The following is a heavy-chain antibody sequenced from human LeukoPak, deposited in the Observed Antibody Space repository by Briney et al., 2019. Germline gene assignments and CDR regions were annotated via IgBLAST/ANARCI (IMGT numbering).Heavy chain of an antibody. CDR3: ARDKSHRGGYVFDY. CDR1: GGSISSSNW. CDR2: IYHSGST. D-gene: IGHD3-16*01. Sequence: SETLSLTCTVSGGSISSSNWWSWVRQPPGKGLEWIGEIYHSGSTNYNPSLKSRVTISVDKSKNQFSLKLSSVTAADTAVYYCARDKSHRGGYVFDYWGQGTLVTVSS. J-gene: IGHJ4*02. V-gene: IGHV4-4*02.